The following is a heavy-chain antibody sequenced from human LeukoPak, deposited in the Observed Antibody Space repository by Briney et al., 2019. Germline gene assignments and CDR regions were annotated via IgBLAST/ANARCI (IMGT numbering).Heavy chain of an antibody. CDR2: INPNSGGT. CDR1: GYTFTSYY. V-gene: IGHV1-2*02. Sequence: ASVKVSCKASGYTFTSYYMHWVRQAPGQGLEWMGWINPNSGGTNYAQKFQGRVTMTRDTSISPAYMELSRLRSDDTAVYYCARAIVLMVYAMGANWFDPWAQGTLVTVSS. D-gene: IGHD2-8*01. CDR3: ARAIVLMVYAMGANWFDP. J-gene: IGHJ5*02.